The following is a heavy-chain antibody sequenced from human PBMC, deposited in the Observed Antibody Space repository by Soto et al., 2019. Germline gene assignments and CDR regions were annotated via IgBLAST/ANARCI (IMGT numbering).Heavy chain of an antibody. J-gene: IGHJ4*02. V-gene: IGHV4-61*08. D-gene: IGHD3-16*01. CDR2: IYYSGST. CDR1: GGSVSSAGYY. CDR3: MGEGGMIPDH. Sequence: SETLSLTCTVSGGSVSSAGYYWSWLRQPPGKGLEWIGYIYYSGSTYDNPSLKSRVTMSVDTSKNQSSLNLSPVTAAATASYYCMGEGGMIPDHWGQGTLVTVSS.